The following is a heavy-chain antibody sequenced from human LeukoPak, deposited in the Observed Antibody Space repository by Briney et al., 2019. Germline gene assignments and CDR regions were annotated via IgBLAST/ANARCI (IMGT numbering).Heavy chain of an antibody. CDR1: GFTFDDYA. CDR2: ISWNSGSI. V-gene: IGHV3-9*01. J-gene: IGHJ4*02. CDR3: AKDTGYSGSSGPIDY. D-gene: IGHD1-26*01. Sequence: GGSLRLSCAASGFTFDDYAMHWVRQAPGKGLEWVSGISWNSGSIGYADSVKGRFTISRDNAKNSLYPQMNSLRAEDTALYYCAKDTGYSGSSGPIDYWGQGTLVTVSS.